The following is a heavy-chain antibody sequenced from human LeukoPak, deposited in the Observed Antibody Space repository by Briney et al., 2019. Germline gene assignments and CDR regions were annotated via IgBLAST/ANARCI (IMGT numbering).Heavy chain of an antibody. V-gene: IGHV1-46*01. CDR3: ARIRDGYNDASDI. J-gene: IGHJ3*02. CDR2: INPGGDNT. Sequence: ASVKVSCKASGYTFTNYYIHWVRQAPGQGLEWMGLINPGGDNTDYAQNFQGRVTMTRDTSTSTVYMGLSSLRSEDTAVYYCARIRDGYNDASDIWGQGTMVTVSS. CDR1: GYTFTNYY. D-gene: IGHD5-24*01.